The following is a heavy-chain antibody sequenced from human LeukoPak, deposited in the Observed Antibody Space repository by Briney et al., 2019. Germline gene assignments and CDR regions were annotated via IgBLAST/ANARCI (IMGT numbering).Heavy chain of an antibody. D-gene: IGHD2/OR15-2a*01. V-gene: IGHV3-21*01. J-gene: IGHJ4*02. Sequence: GGSLRLSCAASGFSFSTSSMNWVRQAPGKGLEWASSISGSSIYILYADSVKGRFTISRDDARSSLYLQMNSLRAEDTAVYYCAKFETRGNTDFDYWGQGTLVTVSS. CDR3: AKFETRGNTDFDY. CDR1: GFSFSTSS. CDR2: ISGSSIYI.